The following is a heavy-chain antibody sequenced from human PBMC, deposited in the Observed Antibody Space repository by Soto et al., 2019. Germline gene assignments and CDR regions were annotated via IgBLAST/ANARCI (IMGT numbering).Heavy chain of an antibody. CDR2: IYYSGST. CDR1: GGSIRSYY. V-gene: IGHV4-59*08. CDR3: ARRTRYYDSSGYFNWFDP. D-gene: IGHD3-22*01. J-gene: IGHJ5*02. Sequence: SETLSLTCIVSGGSIRSYYWSWIRQPPGKGLEWIGYIYYSGSTNYNPSLKSRVTISVDTSKNQFSLNLSSVTAADTAVYYCARRTRYYDSSGYFNWFDPWGQGTLVTVSS.